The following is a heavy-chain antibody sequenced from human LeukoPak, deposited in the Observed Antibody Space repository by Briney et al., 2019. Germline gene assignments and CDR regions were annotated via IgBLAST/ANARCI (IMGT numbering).Heavy chain of an antibody. V-gene: IGHV4-30-4*01. D-gene: IGHD5-24*01. J-gene: IGHJ4*02. Sequence: SETLSLTCSVSGAPINSGANSWSWIRQPPGKGLEWLGYTCSSGRDYYNPSLKSRVTISVDTSKNQFSLNLSSVTAADTAVYYCANRRDGYNSWGQGTLVTVSS. CDR2: TCSSGRD. CDR3: ANRRDGYNS. CDR1: GAPINSGANS.